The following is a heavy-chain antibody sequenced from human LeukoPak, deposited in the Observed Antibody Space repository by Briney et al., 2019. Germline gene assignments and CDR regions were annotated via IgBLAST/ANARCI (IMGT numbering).Heavy chain of an antibody. V-gene: IGHV3-33*08. CDR3: ARAFAFYYHGMDV. Sequence: AGGSLRLSCAASGFTVSSNYMSWVRQAPGKGLEWVATLWFDGNSEYYADSVKGRFTIFRDSSNNTLYLQMNSLRAEDTSVYYCARAFAFYYHGMDVWGQGTTVTVSS. CDR2: LWFDGNSE. D-gene: IGHD3-10*01. J-gene: IGHJ6*02. CDR1: GFTVSSNY.